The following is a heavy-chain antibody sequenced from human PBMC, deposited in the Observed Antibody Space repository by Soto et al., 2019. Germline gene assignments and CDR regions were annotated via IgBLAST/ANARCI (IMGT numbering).Heavy chain of an antibody. J-gene: IGHJ6*02. D-gene: IGHD2-2*02. Sequence: GGSLRLSCAASGFTFSSYAMHWVRQVPGKGLEWVAVISYDGSNKYYADSVKGRFTISRDNSKNTLYLQMNSLRAEDTAVYYCAREFYCSSTSCYTDYDYGMDVWGQGTTVTVSS. V-gene: IGHV3-30-3*01. CDR2: ISYDGSNK. CDR1: GFTFSSYA. CDR3: AREFYCSSTSCYTDYDYGMDV.